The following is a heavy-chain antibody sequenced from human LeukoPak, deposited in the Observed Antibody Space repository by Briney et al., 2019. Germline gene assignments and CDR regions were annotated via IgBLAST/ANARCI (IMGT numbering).Heavy chain of an antibody. CDR2: IYQDGSKK. J-gene: IGHJ6*04. D-gene: IGHD2/OR15-2a*01. CDR1: GFMFSNYW. V-gene: IGHV3-7*03. CDR3: ACTNTFGV. Sequence: PGGSLRLSCAASGFMFSNYWMNWVRQAPGKGLEWVANIYQDGSKKNYVDSVKGRFTISRDNAIDSLYLQMNNLRAEDTAVYYCACTNTFGVWGKGATVTVFS.